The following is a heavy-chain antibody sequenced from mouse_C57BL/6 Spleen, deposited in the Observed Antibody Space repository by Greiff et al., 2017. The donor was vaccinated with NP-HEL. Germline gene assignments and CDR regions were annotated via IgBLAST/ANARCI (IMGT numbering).Heavy chain of an antibody. CDR1: GFTFSDYY. J-gene: IGHJ2*01. CDR2: INYDGSST. CDR3: ARAPIYDGYGFDY. V-gene: IGHV5-16*01. Sequence: EVQLVESEGGLVQPGSSMKLSCTASGFTFSDYYMAWVRQVPEKGLEWVANINYDGSSTYYLDSLKSRFIISRDNAKNILYLQMSSLKSEDTATYYCARAPIYDGYGFDYWGQGTTLTVSS. D-gene: IGHD2-3*01.